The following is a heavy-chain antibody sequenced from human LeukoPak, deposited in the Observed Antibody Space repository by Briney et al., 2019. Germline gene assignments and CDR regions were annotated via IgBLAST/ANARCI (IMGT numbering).Heavy chain of an antibody. CDR2: INHSGST. D-gene: IGHD3-16*02. Sequence: SETLSLTCAVYGGSFSGYYWSWIRQPPGKGLEWIGEINHSGSTNYNPSLKSRVTISVDTSKNQFSLKLSSVTAADTAVYYCARGKVGYDYVWGSYRPPRQFDYWGQGTLVTVSS. CDR3: ARGKVGYDYVWGSYRPPRQFDY. V-gene: IGHV4-34*01. CDR1: GGSFSGYY. J-gene: IGHJ4*02.